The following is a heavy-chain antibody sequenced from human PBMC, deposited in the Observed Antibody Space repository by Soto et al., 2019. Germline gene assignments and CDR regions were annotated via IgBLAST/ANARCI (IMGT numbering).Heavy chain of an antibody. CDR2: IYPGDSDT. CDR3: ARHNWNTHQNWFDP. J-gene: IGHJ5*02. V-gene: IGHV5-51*01. Sequence: GESLKISCKGSGYSFTSYWIGWVRQMPGKGLEWMGIIYPGDSDTRYSPSFQGQVTISAEKSISTAYLQWSSRKASDTAMYYCARHNWNTHQNWFDPWGQGTLVTVSS. CDR1: GYSFTSYW. D-gene: IGHD1-20*01.